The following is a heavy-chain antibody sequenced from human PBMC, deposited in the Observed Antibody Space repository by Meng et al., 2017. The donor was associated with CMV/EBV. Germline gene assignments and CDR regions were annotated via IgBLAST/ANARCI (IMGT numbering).Heavy chain of an antibody. V-gene: IGHV4-34*01. Sequence: SETLSLTCAVYGGSFSGYYWSWIRQPPGKGLEWIGEINHSGSTNYNPSLKSRVTISVDTSKNQFSLKLSSVTAADTAVYYCARCYYDFWSGYYYAGGMDVWGQGTTVTVSS. CDR2: INHSGST. D-gene: IGHD3-3*01. CDR1: GGSFSGYY. J-gene: IGHJ6*02. CDR3: ARCYYDFWSGYYYAGGMDV.